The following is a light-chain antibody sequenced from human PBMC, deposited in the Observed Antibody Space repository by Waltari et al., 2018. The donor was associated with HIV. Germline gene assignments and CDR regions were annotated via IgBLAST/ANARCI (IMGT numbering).Light chain of an antibody. V-gene: IGLV1-44*01. J-gene: IGLJ3*02. Sequence: QSVMTQPPSASATPGQTVTISCSGSSSNIGTNTVNWYQQLPGTAPQPLIYHNHHRPAGVPDRSSGSKSGTSASLAISGRQSEDEAAYYCAAWDVSLSGLWVFGGGTKLTVL. CDR3: AAWDVSLSGLWV. CDR2: HNH. CDR1: SSNIGTNT.